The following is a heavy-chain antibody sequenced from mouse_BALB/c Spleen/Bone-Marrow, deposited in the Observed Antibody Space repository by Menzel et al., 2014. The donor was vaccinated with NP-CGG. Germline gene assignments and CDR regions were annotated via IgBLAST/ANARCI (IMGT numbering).Heavy chain of an antibody. CDR2: SRNKANDYTT. V-gene: IGHV7-1*02. D-gene: IGHD1-1*01. CDR1: GFTFXDFY. CDR3: ARDYYGSSYWYFDV. J-gene: IGHJ1*01. Sequence: EVKVVESGGGLVQPGGSLRLSCATSGFTFXDFYMEWVRQPPGKRLEWIAASRNKANDYTTEYSASVKGRFIVSRDTSQSILYLQMNALRAEDTAIYYCARDYYGSSYWYFDVWGAGTTVTVSS.